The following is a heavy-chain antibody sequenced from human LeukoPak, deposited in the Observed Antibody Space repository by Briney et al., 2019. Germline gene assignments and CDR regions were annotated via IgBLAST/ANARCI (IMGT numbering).Heavy chain of an antibody. CDR3: ARDLGGYPLFMDV. Sequence: PSETLSLTCRVSGGSTRSGRNHWAWVPRPPGTGLEFMGSLDESRRPYYSAHLESRVALPEDSPGTQFSLYLSSVTAVDTALYYCARDLGGYPLFMDVWGRGTTVIVSS. D-gene: IGHD2-15*01. CDR2: LDESRRP. CDR1: GGSTRSGRNH. V-gene: IGHV4-39*07. J-gene: IGHJ6*03.